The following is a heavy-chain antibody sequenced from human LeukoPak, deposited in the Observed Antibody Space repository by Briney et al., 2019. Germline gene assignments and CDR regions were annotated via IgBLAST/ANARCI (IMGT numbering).Heavy chain of an antibody. CDR2: INHSGST. D-gene: IGHD6-13*01. Sequence: SETLSLNCAVYGGSFSGYYWSWIRQPPGKGLEWIGEINHSGSTNYNPSLKSRVTISVDTSKNQFSLKLSAVTAADTAVYYCASLAAAGTPFDYWGQGNLVTVSS. V-gene: IGHV4-34*01. CDR1: GGSFSGYY. J-gene: IGHJ4*02. CDR3: ASLAAAGTPFDY.